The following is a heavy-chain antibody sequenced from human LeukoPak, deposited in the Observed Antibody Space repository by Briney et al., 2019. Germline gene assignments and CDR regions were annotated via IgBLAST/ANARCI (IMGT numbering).Heavy chain of an antibody. J-gene: IGHJ3*02. CDR3: AKDFGGSYYGGDAFDI. CDR1: GFTFSSYG. D-gene: IGHD1-26*01. V-gene: IGHV3-30*02. Sequence: GGPLRLSCAVSGFTFSSYGMHWVRQAPGKGLEWVAFIRYDGSNKYYADSVKGRFTISRDNSKNTLYLQMNSLRAEDTAVYYCAKDFGGSYYGGDAFDIWGQGTMVIVSS. CDR2: IRYDGSNK.